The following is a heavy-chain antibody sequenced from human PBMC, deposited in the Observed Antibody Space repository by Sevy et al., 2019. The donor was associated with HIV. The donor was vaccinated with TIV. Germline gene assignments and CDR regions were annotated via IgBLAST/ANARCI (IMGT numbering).Heavy chain of an antibody. D-gene: IGHD1-20*01. CDR3: AKDFCRTDNCADLFDY. J-gene: IGHJ4*02. V-gene: IGHV3-23*01. Sequence: GGSLRLSCAASGFTFINYAMTWVRQAPGKGLEWVSSIYPNGDVTFYAESVKGRFIISRDSSKNTLFLQMNSLRAEDTAVYYCAKDFCRTDNCADLFDYWGQGTLVTSPQ. CDR2: IYPNGDVT. CDR1: GFTFINYA.